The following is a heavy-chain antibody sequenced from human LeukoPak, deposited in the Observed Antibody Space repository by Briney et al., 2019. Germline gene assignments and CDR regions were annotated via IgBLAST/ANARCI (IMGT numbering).Heavy chain of an antibody. CDR3: ARDQGVGSGSYYNVPYY. CDR2: ISSSNSTI. V-gene: IGHV3-48*02. CDR1: GFTFSSYS. Sequence: GGSLRLSCAASGFTFSSYSMNWVRQAPGKGLEWVSYISSSNSTIYYADSVKGRFTISRDNAKNSLYLQMNSLRDEDTAVYYCARDQGVGSGSYYNVPYYWGQGTLVTVSS. D-gene: IGHD3-10*01. J-gene: IGHJ4*02.